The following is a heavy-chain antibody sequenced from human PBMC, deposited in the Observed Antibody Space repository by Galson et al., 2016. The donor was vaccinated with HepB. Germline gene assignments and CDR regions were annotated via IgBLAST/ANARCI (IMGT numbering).Heavy chain of an antibody. CDR3: ARGQQLGRGFDY. D-gene: IGHD6-13*01. CDR1: GGSISSYY. Sequence: LSLTCTVSGGSISSYYWSWIRQPPGKGLDWIGYIRYSGSTNYSPSLKSRVTISVDTSKNQFSLKLSSVTAADTAVYFCARGQQLGRGFDYWGQGTLVIVS. V-gene: IGHV4-59*01. J-gene: IGHJ4*02. CDR2: IRYSGST.